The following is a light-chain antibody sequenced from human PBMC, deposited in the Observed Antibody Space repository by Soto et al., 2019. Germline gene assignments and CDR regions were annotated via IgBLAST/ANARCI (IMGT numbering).Light chain of an antibody. J-gene: IGLJ1*01. CDR2: LNSDGSH. Sequence: QTVVTQSPSASASLGASVKLTCTLSSGHSSYAIAWHQQQPEKGPRYLMKLNSDGSHSKGDGIPDRFSGSSSGAERYLTXXXXXXXXXXDYYCQTWGTGIRVFGTGTKVTVL. CDR1: SGHSSYA. V-gene: IGLV4-69*01. CDR3: QTWGTGIRV.